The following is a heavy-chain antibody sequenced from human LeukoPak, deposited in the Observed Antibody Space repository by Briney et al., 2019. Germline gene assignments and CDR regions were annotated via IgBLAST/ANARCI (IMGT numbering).Heavy chain of an antibody. CDR2: IYYSGST. V-gene: IGHV4-30-4*01. D-gene: IGHD4-11*01. CDR3: ARVLTTDWFDP. CDR1: GGSISSGDYY. Sequence: SQSLSLTCTVSGGSISSGDYYWSWIRQPPGKGLEWIGYIYYSGSTYYNPSLKSRVTISVDTSKNQFSLKLSSVTAADTAVYYCARVLTTDWFDPWGQGTLVTVSS. J-gene: IGHJ5*02.